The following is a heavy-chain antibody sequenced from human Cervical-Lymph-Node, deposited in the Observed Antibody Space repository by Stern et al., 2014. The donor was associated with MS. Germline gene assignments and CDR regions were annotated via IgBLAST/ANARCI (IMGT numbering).Heavy chain of an antibody. J-gene: IGHJ4*02. CDR1: GDSFNNFD. V-gene: IGHV1-69*01. Sequence: QEQLVQSGAEVKKPGSSVKVSCKASGDSFNNFDIGWGRKAPGQGPGWLGGITPLFGTANYAQRLQDRVTFTADESTSTTYMELSRLTSEDTAIYYCARHQGGVSAFWGQGTLVTVSS. CDR3: ARHQGGVSAF. D-gene: IGHD2-8*01. CDR2: ITPLFGTA.